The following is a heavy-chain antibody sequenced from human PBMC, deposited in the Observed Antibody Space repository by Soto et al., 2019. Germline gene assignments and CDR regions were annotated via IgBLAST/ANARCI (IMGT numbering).Heavy chain of an antibody. V-gene: IGHV1-69*13. D-gene: IGHD5-12*01. Sequence: GASVKVSCEASGGSFSSYAISWVRQAPGQGLEWMGGIIPIFGTANYAQKFQGRVTITADESTSTAYMELSSLRSEDTAVYYCARGTSGYDWFGYYYGMDVWGQGTTVTVSS. CDR2: IIPIFGTA. J-gene: IGHJ6*02. CDR1: GGSFSSYA. CDR3: ARGTSGYDWFGYYYGMDV.